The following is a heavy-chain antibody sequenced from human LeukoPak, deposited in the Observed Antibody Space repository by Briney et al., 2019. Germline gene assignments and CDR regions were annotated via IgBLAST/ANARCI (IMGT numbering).Heavy chain of an antibody. CDR3: ARDRVAARHLDY. D-gene: IGHD6-6*01. Sequence: GGSLRLSCAASGFTVSSNYMSWVRQAPGKGLEWVSVIYSGGSTYYADSVKGRFTISRDNSKNTLYLQMNSLRAEDTAVYYCARDRVAARHLDYWGQGTLVTVSS. J-gene: IGHJ4*02. V-gene: IGHV3-66*01. CDR1: GFTVSSNY. CDR2: IYSGGST.